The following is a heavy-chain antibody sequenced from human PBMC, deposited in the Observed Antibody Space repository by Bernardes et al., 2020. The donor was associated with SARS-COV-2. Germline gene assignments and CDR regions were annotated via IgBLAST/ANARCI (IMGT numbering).Heavy chain of an antibody. D-gene: IGHD6-13*01. CDR1: GFTFDDYA. J-gene: IGHJ6*04. Sequence: GGSLRLSCAASGFTFDDYAMHWVRQAPGKGLEWVSLISGDGGSTYYADSVKGRFTISRDNSKNSLYLQMNSLRTEDTALYYCAAGEIAAAGKGVWYYGMDVWGKGTTVTVSS. CDR2: ISGDGGST. V-gene: IGHV3-43*02. CDR3: AAGEIAAAGKGVWYYGMDV.